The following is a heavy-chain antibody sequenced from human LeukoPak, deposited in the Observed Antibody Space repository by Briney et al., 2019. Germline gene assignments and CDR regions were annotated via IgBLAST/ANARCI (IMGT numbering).Heavy chain of an antibody. CDR2: IHYSGST. V-gene: IGHV4-39*01. CDR3: ARHSGSYSNWFDP. CDR1: GGSISSSSYY. D-gene: IGHD1-26*01. Sequence: SETLSLTCTVSGGSISSSSYYWGWIRQPPGKGLEWIGSIHYSGSTYYNPSLKSRVTISVDTSKNQFSLKLSSVTAADTAVYYCARHSGSYSNWFDPWGQGTLVTVSS. J-gene: IGHJ5*02.